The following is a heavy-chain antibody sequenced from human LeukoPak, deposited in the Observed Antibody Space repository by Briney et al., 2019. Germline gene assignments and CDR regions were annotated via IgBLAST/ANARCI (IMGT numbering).Heavy chain of an antibody. V-gene: IGHV3-23*01. Sequence: PGGCLRLSCAASGFTFSNHGMNWVRQAPGKGLGWLSGVSPPGGGTYYANSVKGRFTISRDDSKNTLSLQMNSLRAEDTALYYCAKDRSSGWPSAFDIWGQGTMVTVSS. D-gene: IGHD6-19*01. CDR3: AKDRSSGWPSAFDI. CDR1: GFTFSNHG. CDR2: VSPPGGGT. J-gene: IGHJ3*02.